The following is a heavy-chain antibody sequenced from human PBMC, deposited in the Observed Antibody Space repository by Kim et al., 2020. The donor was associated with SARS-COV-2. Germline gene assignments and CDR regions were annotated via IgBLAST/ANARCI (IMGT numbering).Heavy chain of an antibody. CDR3: ARGSAAGDYGMDV. D-gene: IGHD2-21*01. Sequence: AVSLKSRIVINPDTAKNQFSLQLNSVTPEDTAVYYCARGSAAGDYGMDVWGQGTTVTVSS. V-gene: IGHV6-1*01. J-gene: IGHJ6*02.